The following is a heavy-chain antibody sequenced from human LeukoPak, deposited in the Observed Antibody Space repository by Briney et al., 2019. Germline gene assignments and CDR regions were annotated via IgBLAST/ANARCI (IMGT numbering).Heavy chain of an antibody. D-gene: IGHD6-19*01. J-gene: IGHJ1*01. CDR3: ASLPPGYSSGWSAAEYFKH. CDR2: IIPIFGTA. Sequence: ASVKASCKASGGTFSSYAISWVRQAPGQGLEWMGGIIPIFGTANYAQKFQGRVTITTDESTSTAYMELSSLRSEDTAVYYCASLPPGYSSGWSAAEYFKHWGQGTLVTVSS. CDR1: GGTFSSYA. V-gene: IGHV1-69*05.